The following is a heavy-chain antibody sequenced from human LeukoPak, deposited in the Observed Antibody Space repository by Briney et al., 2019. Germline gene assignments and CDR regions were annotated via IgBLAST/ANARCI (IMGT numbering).Heavy chain of an antibody. CDR1: GFTFNNFA. V-gene: IGHV3-23*01. CDR2: IRDNGVGT. CDR3: ARDVLYYDSSGYYHHDY. Sequence: GGSLRLSCAASGFTFNNFAMSWVRQTPGKGLEWVSSIRDNGVGTYYPDSVKGRFTISRDNSKNTLSLQMNSLRAEDTAVYYCARDVLYYDSSGYYHHDYWGQGTLVTVSS. D-gene: IGHD3-22*01. J-gene: IGHJ4*02.